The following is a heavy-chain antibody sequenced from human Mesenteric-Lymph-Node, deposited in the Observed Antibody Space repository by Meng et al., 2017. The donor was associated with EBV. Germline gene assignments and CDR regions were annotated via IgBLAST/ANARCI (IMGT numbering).Heavy chain of an antibody. V-gene: IGHV1-18*01. CDR3: ARTYSSTSHFDY. Sequence: QGHCGQSGAEVKKPWDTVKGSVKTSGYILSHYGIDWVRQAPGQGLEWMGWIYTFNDDTIYAESFQDRVTLTTDTSTSTVYMELKSLRSDDTAVYYCARTYSSTSHFDYWGQGSLVTVSS. J-gene: IGHJ4*02. D-gene: IGHD6-6*01. CDR2: IYTFNDDT. CDR1: GYILSHYG.